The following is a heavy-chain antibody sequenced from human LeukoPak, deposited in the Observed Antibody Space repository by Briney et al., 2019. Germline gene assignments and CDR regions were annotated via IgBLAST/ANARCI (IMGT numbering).Heavy chain of an antibody. V-gene: IGHV1-18*01. CDR2: ISAYNGNT. CDR1: GHTFTSYG. D-gene: IGHD2-2*01. CDR3: ATGYCSSTSCQRGYYYYGMDV. J-gene: IGHJ6*02. Sequence: ASVKVSCKASGHTFTSYGISWVRQAPGQGLEWMGWISAYNGNTNYAQKLQGRVTMTTGTSTSTAYMELRSLRSDDTAVYYCATGYCSSTSCQRGYYYYGMDVWGQGTTVTVSS.